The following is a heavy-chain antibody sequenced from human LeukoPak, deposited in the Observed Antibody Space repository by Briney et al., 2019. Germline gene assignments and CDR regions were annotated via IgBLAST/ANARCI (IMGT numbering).Heavy chain of an antibody. V-gene: IGHV1-69*04. CDR3: ARGGTTGTTRTTKVYNWFDP. J-gene: IGHJ5*02. Sequence: SVKVSCKASGGTFSSYAISWVRQAPGQGLEWMGRIIPIPGIANYAQKFQGRVTITADKSMSTAYMELSSLRSEDTAVYYCARGGTTGTTRTTKVYNWFDPWGQGTLVTVSS. D-gene: IGHD1-1*01. CDR1: GGTFSSYA. CDR2: IIPIPGIA.